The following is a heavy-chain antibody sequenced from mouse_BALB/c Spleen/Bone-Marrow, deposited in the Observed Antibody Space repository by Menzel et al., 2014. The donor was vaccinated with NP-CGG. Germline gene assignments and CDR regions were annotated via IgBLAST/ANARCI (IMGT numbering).Heavy chain of an antibody. CDR1: GYTFTSYT. CDR2: INPSSGYT. J-gene: IGHJ2*01. Sequence: QVQLQQSGAELARPGASVKMSCKASGYTFTSYTMHWVKQRPGQGLEWIGYINPSSGYTNYNQKFKDKATLTADKSSSTAYMRLSSLTSEDSAVYYCARESLYGSNYYWGQGTTLTVSS. V-gene: IGHV1-4*01. D-gene: IGHD1-1*01. CDR3: ARESLYGSNYY.